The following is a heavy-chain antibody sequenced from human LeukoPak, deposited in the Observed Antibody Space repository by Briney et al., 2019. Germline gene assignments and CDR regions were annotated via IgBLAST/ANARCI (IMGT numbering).Heavy chain of an antibody. CDR2: INPNSGGT. CDR3: ARAGRRIAAAHDY. V-gene: IGHV1-2*02. CDR1: GYTFTGYY. Sequence: ASVTVSCKASGYTFTGYYMHWVRQAPGQGLEWMGWINPNSGGTNYAQKFQGRVTMTRDTSISTAYMELSRLRSDDTAVYYCARAGRRIAAAHDYWGQGTLVTVSS. J-gene: IGHJ4*02. D-gene: IGHD6-13*01.